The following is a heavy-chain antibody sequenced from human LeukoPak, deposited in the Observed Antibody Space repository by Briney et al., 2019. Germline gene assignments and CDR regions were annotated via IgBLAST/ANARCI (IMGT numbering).Heavy chain of an antibody. CDR3: TTDQAAPYDFWSGYYSLNYFDY. D-gene: IGHD3-3*01. V-gene: IGHV3-15*01. Sequence: GGSLRLSCAASGITFSSYAMSLVRQAPGKGLEWVGRIKSKTDGGTTDYAAPVKGRFTISRDDSKNTLYLQMNSLKTEDTAVYYCTTDQAAPYDFWSGYYSLNYFDYWGQGTLVTVSS. J-gene: IGHJ4*02. CDR2: IKSKTDGGTT. CDR1: GITFSSYA.